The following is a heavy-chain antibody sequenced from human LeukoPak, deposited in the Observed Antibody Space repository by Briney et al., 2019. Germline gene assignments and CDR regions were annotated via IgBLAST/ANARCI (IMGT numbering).Heavy chain of an antibody. Sequence: GGSLRLSCVASGFTFSSYAMSWVRQAPGKGLEWVSGISESGGSTYYADSVKGRFTSSRDNSKNTLYLQMNNLRAEGTAAYYCAKGSFWGQGTLVTVSS. CDR2: ISESGGST. J-gene: IGHJ4*02. V-gene: IGHV3-23*01. CDR3: AKGSF. D-gene: IGHD3-10*01. CDR1: GFTFSSYA.